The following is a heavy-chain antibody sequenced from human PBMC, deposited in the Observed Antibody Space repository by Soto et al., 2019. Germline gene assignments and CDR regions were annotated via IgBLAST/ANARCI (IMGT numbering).Heavy chain of an antibody. D-gene: IGHD4-17*01. Sequence: PGESLKISCKGSGYSFTSYWISWVRQMPGKGLEWMGRIDPSDSYTNYSPSFQGHVTISADKSISTAYLQWSSLKASDTAMYYCARLSGATDDYGEAVGAFDIWGQGTMVTVSS. CDR1: GYSFTSYW. CDR2: IDPSDSYT. V-gene: IGHV5-10-1*01. J-gene: IGHJ3*02. CDR3: ARLSGATDDYGEAVGAFDI.